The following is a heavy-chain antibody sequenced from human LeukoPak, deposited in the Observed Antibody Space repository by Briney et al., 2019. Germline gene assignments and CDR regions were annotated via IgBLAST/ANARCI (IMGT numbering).Heavy chain of an antibody. CDR1: EFTFRSYG. Sequence: GGSLRLSCVDSEFTFRSYGMSWVRQAPGKGREWVSAISDTRGLTYCAPSMKGRFTISRDNSRNTLFLQMNSLRAEDTAVYYCAKGGIISGYSIVVWGKGTTVTVSS. CDR2: ISDTRGLT. D-gene: IGHD1-26*01. V-gene: IGHV3-23*01. CDR3: AKGGIISGYSIVV. J-gene: IGHJ6*04.